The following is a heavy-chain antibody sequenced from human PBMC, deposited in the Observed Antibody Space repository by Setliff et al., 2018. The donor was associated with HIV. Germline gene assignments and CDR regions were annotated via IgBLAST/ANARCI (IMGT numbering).Heavy chain of an antibody. CDR1: GGSMSNYY. CDR2: IYDSEST. D-gene: IGHD4-17*01. CDR3: ARDTYIDYGDYYFNRAFDI. V-gene: IGHV4-59*01. J-gene: IGHJ3*02. Sequence: SETLSLTCTVSGGSMSNYYWSWIRQPPGKGLEWIGQIYDSESTNYNPSLKSRVTISVDTSKNQFSLKLSSVTAADTAVYYCARDTYIDYGDYYFNRAFDIWGQGTMVTVSS.